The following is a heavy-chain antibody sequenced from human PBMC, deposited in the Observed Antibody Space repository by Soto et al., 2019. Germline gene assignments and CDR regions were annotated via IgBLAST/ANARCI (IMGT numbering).Heavy chain of an antibody. CDR3: VGGSASGVDH. CDR2: INPSVGST. J-gene: IGHJ4*02. V-gene: IGHV1-46*01. CDR1: TYTYTTHY. Sequence: ASVKVSCKSSTYTYTTHYIHWVRQAPGQGLEWVGVINPSVGSTNYAQKFQGRVTMTRDTSTTTFYMEVTSLTSEHTAVYYCVGGSASGVDHWGQGTLVTVSS. D-gene: IGHD6-6*01.